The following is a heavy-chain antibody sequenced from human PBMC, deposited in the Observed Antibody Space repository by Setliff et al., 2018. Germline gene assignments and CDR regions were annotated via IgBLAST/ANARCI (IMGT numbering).Heavy chain of an antibody. CDR1: GASISSGSYH. D-gene: IGHD3-10*01. V-gene: IGHV4-61*09. CDR3: ARDWEITVVREVTQYYYYMDI. J-gene: IGHJ6*03. Sequence: SETLSLTCTVSGASISSGSYHWSWIRQPAGKGLEWIGHIHSSGSANYNSSLESRITMSLDPSKKQFSLKLISVAAADTAVYYCARDWEITVVREVTQYYYYMDIWGKGNAVTVS. CDR2: IHSSGSA.